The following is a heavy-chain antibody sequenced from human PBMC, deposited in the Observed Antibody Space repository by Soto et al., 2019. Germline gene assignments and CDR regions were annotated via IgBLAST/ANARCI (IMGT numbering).Heavy chain of an antibody. CDR3: ASNYAYAEGYYWYGIDV. J-gene: IGHJ6*02. D-gene: IGHD3-16*01. Sequence: EVQLVESGGGLVLPGGSLRLSCAASGFTFSRYWMHWVRQAPGKGLVWVSRISSYGSDTHYADSVKGRFTISGDNAKNTLYLQMNSLRAEDTAVYYCASNYAYAEGYYWYGIDVWGQGTTVTVSS. CDR2: ISSYGSDT. V-gene: IGHV3-74*01. CDR1: GFTFSRYW.